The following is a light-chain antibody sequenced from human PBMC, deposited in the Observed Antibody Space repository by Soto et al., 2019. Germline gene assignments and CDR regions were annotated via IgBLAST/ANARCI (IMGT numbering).Light chain of an antibody. J-gene: IGKJ2*01. CDR3: LHYYTYPYT. V-gene: IGKV1-5*03. CDR1: QSINNL. CDR2: KAS. Sequence: DIQMTQSPSTLSASVGGRVTISCRASQSINNLLAWYQQKPGKTPKLLIYKASSLQSGVPSRFSGSGSGTDFTLTISSLQPDDFATYYCLHYYTYPYTFGQGTKLEIK.